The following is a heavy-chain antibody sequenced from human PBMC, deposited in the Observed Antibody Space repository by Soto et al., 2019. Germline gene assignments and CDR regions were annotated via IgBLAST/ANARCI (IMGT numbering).Heavy chain of an antibody. J-gene: IGHJ5*02. CDR1: GFPFAPST. CDR2: ISVSVGST. CDR3: AKRDVPHTTSNEYFYDP. Sequence: EVQLLQSGGGLVQPGGSLTLSCGVSGFPFAPSTMSWVRQAPGKGLEWVSTISVSVGSTYSAYSVQGRVTASSDISDNPLCLPRTSLTADDTAVYFCAKRDVPHTTSNEYFYDPWGRRVLVTVSS. D-gene: IGHD1-26*01. V-gene: IGHV3-23*01.